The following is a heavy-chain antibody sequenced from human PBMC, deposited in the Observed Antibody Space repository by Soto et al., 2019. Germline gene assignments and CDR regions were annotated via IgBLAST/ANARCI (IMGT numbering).Heavy chain of an antibody. CDR1: GYSFTRYW. Sequence: EVQLVQSGPEVKKPGEPLRISCKVSGYSFTRYWITWVRQTTEKGLEWMGRIDPSDSYINYNPSFQGHVTISVDTSTGTAYLQWTSVKASGTARYYCARHLDIVVVRGAFWGQGTMVTVSS. CDR2: IDPSDSYI. J-gene: IGHJ3*01. CDR3: ARHLDIVVVRGAF. D-gene: IGHD2-2*03. V-gene: IGHV5-10-1*01.